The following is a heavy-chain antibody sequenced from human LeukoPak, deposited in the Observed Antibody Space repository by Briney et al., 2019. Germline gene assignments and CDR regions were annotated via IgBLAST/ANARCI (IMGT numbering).Heavy chain of an antibody. CDR1: GGSISSSSYY. V-gene: IGHV4-39*01. J-gene: IGHJ4*02. CDR2: IYYSGST. CDR3: ARLAVAGTRDY. D-gene: IGHD6-19*01. Sequence: SETLSLTCTVSGGSISSSSYYWGWIRQPPGKGVEWIGSIYYSGSTYYNPSLKSRVTISVDTSKNQFSLKLSSVTAADTAVYYCARLAVAGTRDYWGQGTLVTVSS.